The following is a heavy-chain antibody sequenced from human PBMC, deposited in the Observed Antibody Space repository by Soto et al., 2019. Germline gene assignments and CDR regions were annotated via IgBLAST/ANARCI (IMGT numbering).Heavy chain of an antibody. Sequence: GGSLRLSCAASGFTFSSYSMNWVRQAPGKGLEWVSYISSSSSTIYYADSVKGRFTISRDNAKNSLYLQMNSLRDEETAVYYCARDIAVARNYYGMDVWGQGTTVTVSS. J-gene: IGHJ6*02. CDR3: ARDIAVARNYYGMDV. D-gene: IGHD6-19*01. V-gene: IGHV3-48*02. CDR1: GFTFSSYS. CDR2: ISSSSSTI.